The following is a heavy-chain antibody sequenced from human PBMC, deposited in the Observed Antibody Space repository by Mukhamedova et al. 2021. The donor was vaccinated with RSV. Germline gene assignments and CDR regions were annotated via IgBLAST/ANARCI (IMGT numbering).Heavy chain of an antibody. J-gene: IGHJ4*02. CDR3: ASSRGVRGGISPFHY. V-gene: IGHV4-59*01. Sequence: GLEWIGYIYYSGSTNYNPSLKSRVTISVDTSKNQFSLKLSSVTAADTAVYYCASSRGVRGGISPFHYWGQGTLVTVSS. CDR2: IYYSGST. D-gene: IGHD3-10*01.